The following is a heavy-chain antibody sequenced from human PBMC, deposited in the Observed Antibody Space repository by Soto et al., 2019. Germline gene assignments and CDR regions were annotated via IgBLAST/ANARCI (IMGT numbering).Heavy chain of an antibody. D-gene: IGHD3-3*01. Sequence: ASVKVSCKASGYSFTTCAIHWVRQAPGQRLDWMGWINAANGDTIYSQKFQGRITITRDTSASTAYMKLSSVTAEDTAVYYCARGTSTYYDFWSGYYKGGWFDPWGQGTLVTVSS. J-gene: IGHJ5*02. CDR3: ARGTSTYYDFWSGYYKGGWFDP. V-gene: IGHV1-3*01. CDR1: GYSFTTCA. CDR2: INAANGDT.